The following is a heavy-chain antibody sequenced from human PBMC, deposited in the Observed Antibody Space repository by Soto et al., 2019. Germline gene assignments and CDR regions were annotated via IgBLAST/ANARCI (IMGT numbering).Heavy chain of an antibody. V-gene: IGHV3-23*01. CDR2: ISGSGGGT. CDR3: AMERSYSSDWAVTHLDY. Sequence: EMQLLESGGGLVQPGGSLRLSCAVSGFNFRNFAMSWVRQAPGKGLEWVSVISGSGGGTLYADSVKGRFTVSRDNSNITLFLALNTRRADGTALYYSAMERSYSSDWAVTHLDYWGQGTLVTVSS. CDR1: GFNFRNFA. D-gene: IGHD6-25*01. J-gene: IGHJ4*02.